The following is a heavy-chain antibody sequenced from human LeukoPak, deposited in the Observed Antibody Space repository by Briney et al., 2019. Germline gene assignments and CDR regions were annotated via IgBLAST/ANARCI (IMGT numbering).Heavy chain of an antibody. CDR1: GGSISSGDYH. V-gene: IGHV4-30-4*08. CDR3: ASNRKRAYCSSTSCYSRFDY. J-gene: IGHJ4*02. Sequence: PSQTLSLTCTVSGGSISSGDYHWSWIRQPPGKGLEWIGEINHSGSTNYNPSLKSRVTISVDTSKNQFSLKLSSVTAADTAVYYCASNRKRAYCSSTSCYSRFDYWGQGTLVTVSS. D-gene: IGHD2-2*01. CDR2: INHSGST.